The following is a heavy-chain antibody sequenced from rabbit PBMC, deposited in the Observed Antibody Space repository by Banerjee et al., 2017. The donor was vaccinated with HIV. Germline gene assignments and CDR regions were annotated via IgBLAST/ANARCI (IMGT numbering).Heavy chain of an antibody. V-gene: IGHV1S40*01. CDR1: GFSFSSGYY. CDR2: IYAGSSGST. D-gene: IGHD1-1*01. Sequence: QQLAESGGGLVKPGASLTLTCKASGFSFSSGYYMCRVRQAPGKGLEWIACIYAGSSGSTYYASWAKGRFTISKTSSTTVTLQMTSLTAADTATYFCARGGSSGYYNLWGPGTLVTVS. J-gene: IGHJ4*01. CDR3: ARGGSSGYYNL.